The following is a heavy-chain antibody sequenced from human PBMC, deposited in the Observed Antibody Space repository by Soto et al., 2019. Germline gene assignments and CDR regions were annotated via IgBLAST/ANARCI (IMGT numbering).Heavy chain of an antibody. Sequence: EVQLVESGGGLVKPGGSLRLSCAASGFTFSSYSMNWVRQAPGKGLEWVSSISSSSSYIYYADSVKGRFTISRDNAKNSLYLQMNSLRAEDTAVYYCARDHVAYCSSTSCYPDAFDIWGQGTMVTVSS. CDR1: GFTFSSYS. CDR3: ARDHVAYCSSTSCYPDAFDI. D-gene: IGHD2-2*01. V-gene: IGHV3-21*01. CDR2: ISSSSSYI. J-gene: IGHJ3*02.